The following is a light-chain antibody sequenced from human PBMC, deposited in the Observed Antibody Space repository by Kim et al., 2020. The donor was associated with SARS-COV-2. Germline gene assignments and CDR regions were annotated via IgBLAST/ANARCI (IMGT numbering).Light chain of an antibody. CDR3: MQGKQLPNT. CDR1: QSLVHSDGNTY. Sequence: EIVMTQTPHSLPVTLGQPASISCRSSQSLVHSDGNTYLRWLQQRPGQPPRLLIYRISSRFSGVPDRFSGSGAGTDFTLEISRVKAEDFGVYYCMQGKQLPNTFGKGTKLEI. CDR2: RIS. V-gene: IGKV2-24*01. J-gene: IGKJ2*01.